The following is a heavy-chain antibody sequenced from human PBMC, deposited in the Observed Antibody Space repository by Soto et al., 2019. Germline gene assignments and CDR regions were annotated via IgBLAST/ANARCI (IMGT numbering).Heavy chain of an antibody. CDR1: GGSISSYY. V-gene: IGHV4-59*08. CDR3: ARHTRGDYVWDY. Sequence: PSETLSLTCTVSGGSISSYYWSWIRQPPGKGLEWIGYIYYSGSTNYNPSLKSRVTISVDTSKNQFSLKLSSVTAADTAVYYCARHTRGDYVWDYWGQGTLVTVSS. D-gene: IGHD2-21*02. CDR2: IYYSGST. J-gene: IGHJ4*02.